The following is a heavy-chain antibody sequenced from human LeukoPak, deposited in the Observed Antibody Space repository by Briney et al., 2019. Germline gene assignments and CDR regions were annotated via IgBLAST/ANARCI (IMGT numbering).Heavy chain of an antibody. J-gene: IGHJ4*02. V-gene: IGHV3-64*01. CDR3: AGGDGYRDIGLLDY. D-gene: IGHD5-24*01. CDR1: GFTFRSYG. Sequence: GGSLRLSCAASGFTFRSYGMHWVRQAPGEGLEYVSAISTNGGSTYYANSVKGRFTISRDNSKNTLYLQMGSLRAEDMAVYYRAGGDGYRDIGLLDYWGQGTLVSVSS. CDR2: ISTNGGST.